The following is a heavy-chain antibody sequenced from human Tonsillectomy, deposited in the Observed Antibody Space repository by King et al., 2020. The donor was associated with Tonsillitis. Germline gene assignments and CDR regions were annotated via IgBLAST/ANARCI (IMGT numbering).Heavy chain of an antibody. J-gene: IGHJ4*02. CDR1: GFPFSGSA. V-gene: IGHV3-73*02. D-gene: IGHD4-17*01. CDR2: IRTKPNRYAT. CDR3: TRLAAPEYGDYGDY. Sequence: VQLVESGGGLVQPGGSLKLSCAASGFPFSGSAMHWVRKTSGKGLEWVGRIRTKPNRYATAYAASVTGRFTISRDDSKDTAYLQMNSLKTEDTAVYYCTRLAAPEYGDYGDYWGQGTLVTVSS.